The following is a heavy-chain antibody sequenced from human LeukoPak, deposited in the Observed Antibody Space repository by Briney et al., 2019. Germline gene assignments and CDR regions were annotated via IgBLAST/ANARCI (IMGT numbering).Heavy chain of an antibody. Sequence: ASVKVSCKASGHTFTSYGISWVRQAPGQGLEWMGWISAYNGNTNYAQKLQGRVTMTTDTSTSTAYMELRSLRSDDTAVYYCARKFWSGYYVDYWGQGTLVTVSS. J-gene: IGHJ4*02. D-gene: IGHD3-3*01. CDR2: ISAYNGNT. CDR1: GHTFTSYG. CDR3: ARKFWSGYYVDY. V-gene: IGHV1-18*01.